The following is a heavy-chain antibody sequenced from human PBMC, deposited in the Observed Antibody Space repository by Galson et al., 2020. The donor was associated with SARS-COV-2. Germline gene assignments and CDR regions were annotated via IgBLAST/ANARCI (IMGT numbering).Heavy chain of an antibody. CDR2: ISYDGSNK. Sequence: LSLTCAASGFTFSSYGMHWVRQAPGKGLEWVAVISYDGSNKYYADSVKGRFTISRDNSKNTLYLQMNSLRAEDTAVYYCAKSITGTTDYWGQGTLVTVSS. CDR3: AKSITGTTDY. CDR1: GFTFSSYG. J-gene: IGHJ4*02. V-gene: IGHV3-30*18. D-gene: IGHD1-20*01.